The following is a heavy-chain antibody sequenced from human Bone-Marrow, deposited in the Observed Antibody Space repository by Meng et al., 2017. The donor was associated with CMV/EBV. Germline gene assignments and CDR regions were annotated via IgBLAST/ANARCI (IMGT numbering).Heavy chain of an antibody. CDR1: SSGSYY. CDR2: IYYSGRT. V-gene: IGHV4-61*01. D-gene: IGHD3-3*01. J-gene: IGHJ5*02. Sequence: SSGSYYWSWIRQPQGKGLEWIGYIYYSGRTNYNPSIKSRVTISVDTSKNQFSLKLSSVTAADTAVYYCARGSRAITIFGVVLNWFDPWGQGTLVTVSS. CDR3: ARGSRAITIFGVVLNWFDP.